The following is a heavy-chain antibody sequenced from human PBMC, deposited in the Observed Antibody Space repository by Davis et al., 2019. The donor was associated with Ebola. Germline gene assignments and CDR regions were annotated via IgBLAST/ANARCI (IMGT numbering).Heavy chain of an antibody. CDR3: ARGSDPSSGWYYFDY. D-gene: IGHD6-19*01. Sequence: GESLKISCAASGFTFSSYSMDWVRQAPGKGLEWVGRTRNKANSYTTEYAASVKGRFTISRDDSKNSLYLQMNSLKTEDTAVYYCARGSDPSSGWYYFDYWGQGTLVTVSS. J-gene: IGHJ4*02. V-gene: IGHV3-72*01. CDR1: GFTFSSYS. CDR2: TRNKANSYTT.